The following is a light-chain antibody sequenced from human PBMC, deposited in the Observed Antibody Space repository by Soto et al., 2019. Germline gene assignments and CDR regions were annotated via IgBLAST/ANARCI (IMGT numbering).Light chain of an antibody. CDR3: QQYSVYYLFT. V-gene: IGKV1-5*01. J-gene: IGKJ3*01. Sequence: DIQMTQSPSTLSASVGDRVTITCRASQSISGWLASYQQRPGKAPKLLIYDASSLESGVPSRFSGSGSGTQFTLTIGGLQPDDFATYYCQQYSVYYLFTFGPGTIVDIK. CDR1: QSISGW. CDR2: DAS.